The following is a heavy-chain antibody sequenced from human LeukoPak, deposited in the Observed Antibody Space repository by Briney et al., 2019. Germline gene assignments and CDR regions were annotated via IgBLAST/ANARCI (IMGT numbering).Heavy chain of an antibody. Sequence: PGGSLRLSCAASGFTFSSYEMNWVRQAPGKGLEWVSYISSSGSTIYYADSVKGRFTISRDNAKNSLYLQMNSLRAEDTAVYYCARDLGYCSGGSCYRYSDYWGRGTLVTVSS. V-gene: IGHV3-48*03. J-gene: IGHJ4*02. CDR1: GFTFSSYE. CDR2: ISSSGSTI. CDR3: ARDLGYCSGGSCYRYSDY. D-gene: IGHD2-15*01.